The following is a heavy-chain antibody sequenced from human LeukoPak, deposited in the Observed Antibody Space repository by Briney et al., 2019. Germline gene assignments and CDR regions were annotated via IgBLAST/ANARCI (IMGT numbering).Heavy chain of an antibody. Sequence: SETLSLTXTVSGGSISRSPYYWGWIRQPPGKGLEWIGSIYYDGTTYYSPSLKSRVAISVDTSKNQFSLKLNSVTAADTAVYYCAPQGGSSSWFDPWGQGTLATVSS. J-gene: IGHJ5*02. CDR2: IYYDGTT. D-gene: IGHD6-6*01. CDR3: APQGGSSSWFDP. V-gene: IGHV4-39*01. CDR1: GGSISRSPYY.